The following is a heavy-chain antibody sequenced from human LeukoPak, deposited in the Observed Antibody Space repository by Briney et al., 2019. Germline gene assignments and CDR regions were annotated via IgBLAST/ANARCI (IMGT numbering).Heavy chain of an antibody. CDR2: INTNTGNP. D-gene: IGHD6-13*01. J-gene: IGHJ4*02. Sequence: ASVTVSCKASGYTFTSYAMNWVRQAPGQGLEWMGWINTNTGNPTYAQGFTGRFVFSLDTSVSTAYLQISSLKAEDTAVYYCARPLRIAAAGQPLGYWGQGTLVTVSS. CDR1: GYTFTSYA. CDR3: ARPLRIAAAGQPLGY. V-gene: IGHV7-4-1*02.